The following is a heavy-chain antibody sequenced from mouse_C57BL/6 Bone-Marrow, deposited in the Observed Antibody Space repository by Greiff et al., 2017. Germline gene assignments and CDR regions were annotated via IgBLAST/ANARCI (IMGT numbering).Heavy chain of an antibody. CDR2: ISDGGSYT. CDR1: GFTFSSYA. J-gene: IGHJ4*01. CDR3: ASMDY. Sequence: EVMLVESGGGLVKPGGSLKLSCAASGFTFSSYAMSWVRQTPEKRLEWVATISDGGSYTYYPDNVKGRFTISRDNAKNNLYLQLGHLKSEDTAMYYCASMDYWGQGTSVTVSS. V-gene: IGHV5-4*03.